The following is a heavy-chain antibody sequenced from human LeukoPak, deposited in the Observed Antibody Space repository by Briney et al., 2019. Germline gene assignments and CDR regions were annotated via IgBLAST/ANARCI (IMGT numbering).Heavy chain of an antibody. D-gene: IGHD3-3*01. Sequence: GGSLRLSCAASGFTFSSYWMSWVRQAPGKGLEWVANIKQDGSEKYYVDSVKGRFTISRDNAKNPLYLQMNSLRAEDTAVYYCARARGDYDFWSGPSKYYFDYWGQGTLVTVSS. J-gene: IGHJ4*02. CDR1: GFTFSSYW. V-gene: IGHV3-7*01. CDR2: IKQDGSEK. CDR3: ARARGDYDFWSGPSKYYFDY.